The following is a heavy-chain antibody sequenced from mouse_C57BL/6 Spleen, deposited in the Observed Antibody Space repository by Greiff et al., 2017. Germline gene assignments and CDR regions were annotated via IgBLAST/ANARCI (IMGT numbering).Heavy chain of an antibody. CDR2: IHPNSGST. V-gene: IGHV1-64*01. CDR3: ARRYYGSSDYYAMDY. Sequence: QVQLKQPGAELVKPGASVKLSCKASGYTFTSYWMPWVKQRPGQGLEWIGMIHPNSGSTNYNEKFKSKATLTVDKSSSTAYMQLSSLTSEDSAVYYCARRYYGSSDYYAMDYWGQGTSVTVAS. D-gene: IGHD1-1*01. CDR1: GYTFTSYW. J-gene: IGHJ4*01.